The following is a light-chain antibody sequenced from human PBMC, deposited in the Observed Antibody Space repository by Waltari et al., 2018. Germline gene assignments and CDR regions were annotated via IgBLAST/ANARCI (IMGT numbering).Light chain of an antibody. CDR1: QTISTW. CDR3: QQYQTFRT. V-gene: IGKV1-5*01. J-gene: IGKJ1*01. CDR2: DAS. Sequence: IQMTQSPSTLSASVGDRVTITCRASQTISTWLAWYQHKTGQAPKLLIYDASTIQSGVPSRFSGSGSGTEFSLTISTLQPDDFATYYCQQYQTFRTFGRGTRVELK.